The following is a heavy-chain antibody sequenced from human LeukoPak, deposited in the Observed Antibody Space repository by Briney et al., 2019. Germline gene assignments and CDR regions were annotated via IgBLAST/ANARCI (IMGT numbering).Heavy chain of an antibody. CDR2: ISWNSGSI. D-gene: IGHD6-13*01. J-gene: IGHJ6*02. CDR3: AKDRIAAAGASYYYGMDV. V-gene: IGHV3-9*01. Sequence: PGRSLRLSCAASGFTFNNYAMHWVRQAPGKGLEWVSGISWNSGSIGYADSVKGRFTISRDNAKNSLYLQMNSLRAEDTALYYCAKDRIAAAGASYYYGMDVWGQGTTVTVSS. CDR1: GFTFNNYA.